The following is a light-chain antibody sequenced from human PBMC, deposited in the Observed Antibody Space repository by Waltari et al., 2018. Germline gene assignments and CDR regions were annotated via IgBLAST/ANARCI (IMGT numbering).Light chain of an antibody. V-gene: IGLV1-51*02. CDR3: GTWDSSLSGAV. CDR1: SSNIGNNY. J-gene: IGLJ7*01. Sequence: QSVLTQPPSVSAAPGQRVTISCSGGSSNIGNNYVSWYRQFPGTAPKLLIYENSDRPSGIPGRCSGSKSGTSATLDITGLQAGDEADYYCGTWDSSLSGAVFGGGTHLTVL. CDR2: ENS.